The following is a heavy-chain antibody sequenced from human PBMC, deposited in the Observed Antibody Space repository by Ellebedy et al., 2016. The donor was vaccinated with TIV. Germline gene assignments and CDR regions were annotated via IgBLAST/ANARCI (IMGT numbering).Heavy chain of an antibody. CDR2: ICNSGATT. D-gene: IGHD3-22*01. J-gene: IGHJ6*02. Sequence: PGGFLRLSCAASGFTFTRFVMSWVRQAPGKGLEWVSGICNSGATTYYADPVTGRFTISRDNSKNTVYLQMNSLRAEETAVYYGAKDRSPIVVETYGLDVWGQGTTVTVSS. CDR1: GFTFTRFV. V-gene: IGHV3-23*01. CDR3: AKDRSPIVVETYGLDV.